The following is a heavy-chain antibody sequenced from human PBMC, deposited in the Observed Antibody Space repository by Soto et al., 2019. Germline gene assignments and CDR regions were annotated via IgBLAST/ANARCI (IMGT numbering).Heavy chain of an antibody. CDR3: AREVEVRGVFYYDYGMDV. J-gene: IGHJ6*02. Sequence: EVQLVESGGGLIQPGGSLRLSCAASGFTVSSNYMSWVRQAPGKGLEWVSVIYSGGSTYYADSVKGRFTISRDNSKNTLYLQMNSLRAEDTAVYYCAREVEVRGVFYYDYGMDVWGQGTTVTVSS. CDR1: GFTVSSNY. V-gene: IGHV3-53*01. CDR2: IYSGGST. D-gene: IGHD3-10*01.